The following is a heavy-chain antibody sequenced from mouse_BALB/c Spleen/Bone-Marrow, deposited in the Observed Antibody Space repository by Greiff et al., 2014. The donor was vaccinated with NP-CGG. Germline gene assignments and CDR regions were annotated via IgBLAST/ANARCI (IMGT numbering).Heavy chain of an antibody. D-gene: IGHD2-4*01. Sequence: QVQLQQSGAELARPGASVKLPCKASGYTFTSYWMQWVKQRPGQGLEWIGAIYPGDGDTRYTQEFKGKATLTADKSSSTAYMQLSSLASEDSAVYYCARGDYDYDDWFAYWGQGTLVTVSA. CDR1: GYTFTSYW. CDR2: IYPGDGDT. CDR3: ARGDYDYDDWFAY. J-gene: IGHJ3*01. V-gene: IGHV1-87*01.